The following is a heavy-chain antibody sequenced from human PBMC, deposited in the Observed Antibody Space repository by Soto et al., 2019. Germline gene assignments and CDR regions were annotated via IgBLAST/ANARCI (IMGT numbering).Heavy chain of an antibody. V-gene: IGHV4-31*03. Sequence: TSETLSLTCTVSGGAISSGGYYWTWIRQPPGKGLEWIGYIYYSGSTYYNPSLKSRVTISVDMSENQFSLRLTSLTAADTAVYYCARESGLLMGAAGAFDVWGQGTMVT. J-gene: IGHJ3*01. CDR3: ARESGLLMGAAGAFDV. CDR2: IYYSGST. D-gene: IGHD1-26*01. CDR1: GGAISSGGYY.